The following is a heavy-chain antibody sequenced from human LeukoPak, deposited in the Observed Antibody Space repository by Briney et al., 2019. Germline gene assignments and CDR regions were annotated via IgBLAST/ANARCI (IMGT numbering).Heavy chain of an antibody. D-gene: IGHD5-24*01. V-gene: IGHV3-48*01. CDR3: ARRGGYNDY. Sequence: PGGSLRLSCAASGFTFSSYSMNWVRQAPGKGLEWVSYISSSSSTIYYADSVKGRFTISRDNAKNSLYLQMNSLRAEDTAVYYCARRGGYNDYWGQGTLVTVSS. J-gene: IGHJ4*02. CDR2: ISSSSSTI. CDR1: GFTFSSYS.